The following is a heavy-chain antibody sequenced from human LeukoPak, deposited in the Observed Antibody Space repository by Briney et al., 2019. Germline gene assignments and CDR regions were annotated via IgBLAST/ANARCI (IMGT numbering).Heavy chain of an antibody. D-gene: IGHD3-10*01. CDR2: VYYSGTT. CDR3: ARGGWSAFDI. V-gene: IGHV4-59*01. J-gene: IGHJ3*02. Sequence: PSETLSLTCAISGGSISSYYWSWIRQTPGKGLEWIGNVYYSGTTNYNPYLKSRVTISVDTSKNQFSMKLRSVTAADTAVYYCARGGWSAFDIWGQGTMVTVSS. CDR1: GGSISSYY.